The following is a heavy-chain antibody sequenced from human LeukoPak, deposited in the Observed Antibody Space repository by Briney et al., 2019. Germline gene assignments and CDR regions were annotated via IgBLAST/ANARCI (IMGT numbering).Heavy chain of an antibody. CDR3: ARDVGELWFGELLFLDY. CDR1: GFTFSSYG. D-gene: IGHD3-10*01. J-gene: IGHJ4*02. CDR2: IWYDGSNK. Sequence: GGSLRLSCAASGFTFSSYGMHWVRQAPGKGLEWVAVIWYDGSNKYYADSVKGRFTISRDNSKNTLYLQMNSLRAEDTAVYYCARDVGELWFGELLFLDYWGQGTLVTVSS. V-gene: IGHV3-33*01.